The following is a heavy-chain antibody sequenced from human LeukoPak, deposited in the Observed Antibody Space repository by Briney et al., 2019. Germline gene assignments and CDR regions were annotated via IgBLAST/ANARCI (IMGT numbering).Heavy chain of an antibody. V-gene: IGHV4-38-2*02. D-gene: IGHD3-3*01. Sequence: SETLSLTCTVSGYSVSSGYYWGWIRQPPGKGLEWIGSIYHSGSTYYNPSLKSRVTISVDTSKNQFSLKLSSVTAADTAVYYCARKTIFGVVIAPSFDYWGQGTLVTVSS. CDR3: ARKTIFGVVIAPSFDY. CDR1: GYSVSSGYY. CDR2: IYHSGST. J-gene: IGHJ4*02.